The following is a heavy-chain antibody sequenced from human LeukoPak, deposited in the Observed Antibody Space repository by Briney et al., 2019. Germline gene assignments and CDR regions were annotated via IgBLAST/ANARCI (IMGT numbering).Heavy chain of an antibody. D-gene: IGHD3-22*01. J-gene: IGHJ4*02. CDR2: ITGRGSST. V-gene: IGHV3-23*01. CDR3: AKGGYYESSGYPPFDY. Sequence: PGGSLRLSCAASGFTFSSYAMSWVRQAPGKGLEWVSGITGRGSSTYQADSVRRRLTISRDNSKNTLYLQMKSLRAEDTAVYYCAKGGYYESSGYPPFDYWGQGTPVTVST. CDR1: GFTFSSYA.